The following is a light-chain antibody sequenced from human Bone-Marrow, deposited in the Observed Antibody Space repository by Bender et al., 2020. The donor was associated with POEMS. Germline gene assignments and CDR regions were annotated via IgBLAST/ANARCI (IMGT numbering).Light chain of an antibody. CDR3: SSYTRSSTVV. V-gene: IGLV2-14*02. CDR1: SSDVGSYNL. CDR2: EDI. J-gene: IGLJ2*01. Sequence: QSALTQPASVSGSPGQSITISCAGSSSDVGSYNLVSWYQQYPGKAPTVLISEDIKRPSGVSNRFSGSKSGNTASLTISGLQAEDEADYYCSSYTRSSTVVFGGGTKLTVL.